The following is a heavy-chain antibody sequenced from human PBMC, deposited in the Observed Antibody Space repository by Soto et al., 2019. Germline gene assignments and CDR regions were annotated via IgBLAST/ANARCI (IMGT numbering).Heavy chain of an antibody. Sequence: GGSLRLSCAASGFTFSSYSMNWVRQAPGKGLEWVSYISSSSSTIYYADSVKGRFTISRDNAKNSLYLQMNSLRAEDTAVYYCIVRGWEDYYYGMDVWGQGTTVTVSS. CDR3: IVRGWEDYYYGMDV. D-gene: IGHD3-10*02. V-gene: IGHV3-48*01. CDR1: GFTFSSYS. J-gene: IGHJ6*02. CDR2: ISSSSSTI.